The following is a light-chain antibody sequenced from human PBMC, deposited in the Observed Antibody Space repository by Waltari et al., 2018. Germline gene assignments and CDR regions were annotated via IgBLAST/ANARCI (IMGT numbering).Light chain of an antibody. V-gene: IGKV3D-15*01. Sequence: TQSPATLSLSPGERATLSCRASQSVSSAVAWDQQKPGQAPRLLIYGASSRATGIPDRFSGSGSGTDFTLTISSLEPEDFAVYYCQKYNDSPLTFGGGTKVEIK. CDR1: QSVSSA. CDR2: GAS. CDR3: QKYNDSPLT. J-gene: IGKJ4*01.